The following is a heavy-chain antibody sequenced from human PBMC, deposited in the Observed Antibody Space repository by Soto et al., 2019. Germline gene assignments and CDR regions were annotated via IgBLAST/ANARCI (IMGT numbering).Heavy chain of an antibody. D-gene: IGHD3-10*01. CDR2: IYHSGST. CDR3: ARHKSGSGSYYALDS. V-gene: IGHV4-30-2*01. CDR1: GGSISSGGYS. Sequence: SDPLSLTCGVSGGSISSGGYSWSWIRKTPGKGLEWIGYIYHSGSTYYNPSLKSRVTMSVDTSKNQFSLKLSSVTAADTAVYYCARHKSGSGSYYALDSWGRATLVTSPQ. J-gene: IGHJ5*02.